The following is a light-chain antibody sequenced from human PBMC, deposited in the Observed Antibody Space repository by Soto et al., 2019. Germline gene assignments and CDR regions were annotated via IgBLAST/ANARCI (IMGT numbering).Light chain of an antibody. V-gene: IGKV3-20*01. Sequence: EIVLTQSPGTVSLSPEERATLSCRASQSVSSRNLAWYRQKPGQAPSLLIFGASNRATGIPDRFSGSGSGTDFTLTISRLEPEDCAVYYCLRYGDSPPAYTFGQGTKLEIK. J-gene: IGKJ2*01. CDR3: LRYGDSPPAYT. CDR1: QSVSSRN. CDR2: GAS.